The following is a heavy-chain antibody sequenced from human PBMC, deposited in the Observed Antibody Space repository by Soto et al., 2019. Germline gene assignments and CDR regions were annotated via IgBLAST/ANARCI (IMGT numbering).Heavy chain of an antibody. CDR2: INHSGST. V-gene: IGHV4-34*01. CDR3: ARGRFYCSGGSCYSNWFDP. J-gene: IGHJ5*02. CDR1: GGSFSGYY. Sequence: QVQLQQWGAGLLKPSETLSLTCAVYGGSFSGYYWSWIRQPPGKGLEWIGEINHSGSTNYNPSLKSRVTISVATSKNQFSLKLSSVTAADTAVYYCARGRFYCSGGSCYSNWFDPWGQGTLVTVSS. D-gene: IGHD2-15*01.